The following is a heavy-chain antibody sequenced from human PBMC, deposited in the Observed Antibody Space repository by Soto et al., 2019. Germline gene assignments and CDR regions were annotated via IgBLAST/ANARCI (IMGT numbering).Heavy chain of an antibody. J-gene: IGHJ6*02. D-gene: IGHD2-2*01. CDR1: GDSVSSNSAA. CDR3: AREEEYCSSTSCYFYYGMDV. Sequence: SQTLSLTCAISGDSVSSNSAAWNWIRQSPSRGLEWLGRTYYRSKWYNDYAVSVKSRITINPDTSKNQFSLQLNSVTPEDTAVYYCAREEEYCSSTSCYFYYGMDVWGQGPRSPSP. V-gene: IGHV6-1*01. CDR2: TYYRSKWYN.